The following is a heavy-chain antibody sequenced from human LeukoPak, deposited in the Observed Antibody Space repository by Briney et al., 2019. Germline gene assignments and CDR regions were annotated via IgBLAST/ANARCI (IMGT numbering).Heavy chain of an antibody. CDR2: INHSGST. J-gene: IGHJ5*02. V-gene: IGHV4-34*01. CDR3: ARVGEVLRYFDWFDP. CDR1: GGSFSGYY. Sequence: MPSETLSLTGAVYGGSFSGYYWSWIRQPPGKGLEWIGEINHSGSTNYNPSLKSRVTISVDTSKNQFSLKLSSVTAADTAVYYCARVGEVLRYFDWFDPWGQGTLVTVSS. D-gene: IGHD3-9*01.